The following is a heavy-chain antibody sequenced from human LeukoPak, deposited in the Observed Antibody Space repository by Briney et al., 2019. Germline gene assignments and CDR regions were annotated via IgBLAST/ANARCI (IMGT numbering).Heavy chain of an antibody. CDR3: ARGMIVKVPDYFDY. Sequence: GGSLSLSCAASGFTFRSYAMSWVGQAPGKGLEWVSYISSSSTIYYADSVKGRFTISRDNAKNSLYLQMNSLRAEDTAVYYCARGMIVKVPDYFDYWGQGTLVTVSS. V-gene: IGHV3-48*01. CDR1: GFTFRSYA. J-gene: IGHJ4*02. CDR2: ISSSSTI. D-gene: IGHD3-22*01.